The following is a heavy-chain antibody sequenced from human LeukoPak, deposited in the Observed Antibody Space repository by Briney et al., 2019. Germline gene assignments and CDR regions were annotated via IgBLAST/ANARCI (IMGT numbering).Heavy chain of an antibody. CDR3: ARVMRDSRYSSSSNWFDP. D-gene: IGHD6-13*01. V-gene: IGHV3-23*01. J-gene: IGHJ5*02. Sequence: PGGSLRLSCAASGFSFSTYAMSWVRQAPGKGLEWVSAISGSASGVTTYYADSVKGRFTISRDNSKNSLYLQMNSLRAEDTAVYYCARVMRDSRYSSSSNWFDPWGQGTLVTVSS. CDR2: ISGSASGVTT. CDR1: GFSFSTYA.